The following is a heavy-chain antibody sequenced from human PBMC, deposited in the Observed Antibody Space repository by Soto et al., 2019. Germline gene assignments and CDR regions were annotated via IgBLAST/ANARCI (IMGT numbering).Heavy chain of an antibody. J-gene: IGHJ4*02. Sequence: QVQLQLWGAGLLKPSETLSLTCAVYGGSFSGYYWSWIRQPPGKGLEWIGEINHSGSTNYNPSLKSRVTISVDTSKNQFSLKLSSVTAADTAVYYCARGGVGYTFDYWGQGTLVTVSS. D-gene: IGHD5-18*01. CDR2: INHSGST. CDR1: GGSFSGYY. CDR3: ARGGVGYTFDY. V-gene: IGHV4-34*01.